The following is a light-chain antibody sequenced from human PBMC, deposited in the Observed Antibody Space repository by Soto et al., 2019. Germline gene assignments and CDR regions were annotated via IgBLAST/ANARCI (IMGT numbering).Light chain of an antibody. V-gene: IGKV3-20*01. Sequence: EIVLTQSPGTLSLSPGERVTLSCRASQSVSSTYLAWYQQKPGQAPRLLIYGASSRATGIPDRFSGSGSGTDFTLTISRQEPEDFAVYYCQQYDTPLYTFGQGTKLEIK. CDR2: GAS. CDR3: QQYDTPLYT. J-gene: IGKJ2*01. CDR1: QSVSSTY.